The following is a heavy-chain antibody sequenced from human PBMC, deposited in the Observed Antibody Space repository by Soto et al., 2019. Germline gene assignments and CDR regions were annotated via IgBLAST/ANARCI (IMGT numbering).Heavy chain of an antibody. J-gene: IGHJ5*02. CDR2: IYYSGST. V-gene: IGHV4-34*01. CDR1: GGSFSGYY. CDR3: ARSWSVGWFDP. Sequence: PSETLSLTCAVYGGSFSGYYWSWIRQPPGKGLEWIGSIYYSGSTYYNPSLESRVTISVDTSKNQFSLKLSSVTAADTAVYYCARSWSVGWFDPWGQGTLVTVSS.